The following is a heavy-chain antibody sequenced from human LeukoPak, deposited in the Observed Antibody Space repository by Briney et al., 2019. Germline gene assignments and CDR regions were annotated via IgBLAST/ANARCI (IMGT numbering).Heavy chain of an antibody. CDR1: RFAFSSYA. CDR2: ISGSSGNT. V-gene: IGHV3-23*01. CDR3: AKDAPYYYDSSGYGGAFDI. D-gene: IGHD3-22*01. J-gene: IGHJ3*02. Sequence: GGSLRLSCAASRFAFSSYAMTWVRQAPGKGLEWVSTISGSSGNTYYADSVKGRFTISRDNSKNALYLQINSLRAEDTAVYYCAKDAPYYYDSSGYGGAFDIWGQGTMVTVSS.